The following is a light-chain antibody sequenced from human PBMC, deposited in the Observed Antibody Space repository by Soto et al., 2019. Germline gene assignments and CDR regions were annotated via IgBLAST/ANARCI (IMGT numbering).Light chain of an antibody. CDR3: EQYISYSPT. CDR1: QSIDIW. J-gene: IGKJ4*01. CDR2: DDS. V-gene: IGKV1-5*01. Sequence: DIQMTQSPSTLSASIGDRVTITCRASQSIDIWLAWYQQKPGKAPKLLIYDDSSLKSGVPSRFSGSGSGTEFTLTISTLQPDDFATYYCEQYISYSPTFGGGTKVEVK.